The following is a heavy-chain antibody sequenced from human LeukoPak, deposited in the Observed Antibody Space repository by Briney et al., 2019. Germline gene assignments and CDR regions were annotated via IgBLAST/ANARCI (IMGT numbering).Heavy chain of an antibody. D-gene: IGHD1-26*01. CDR1: GGSISSSSYY. CDR3: ASYSGSYLDREQDFDY. V-gene: IGHV4-39*01. J-gene: IGHJ4*02. CDR2: IYYSGST. Sequence: SETLSLTCTVSGGSISSSSYYWGWIRQPPGKGLEWIGSIYYSGSTYYNPSLKSRVTISVDTSKNQFSLKLSSVTAADTAVYYCASYSGSYLDREQDFDYWGQGTLATVSS.